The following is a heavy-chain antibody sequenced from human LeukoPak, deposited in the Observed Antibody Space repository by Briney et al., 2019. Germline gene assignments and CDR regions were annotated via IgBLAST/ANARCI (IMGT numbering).Heavy chain of an antibody. Sequence: PGGSLRLSCVASGFTFDTYTMNWVRHAPGKGLEWVSSISSKSGYIHYADSVKGRFIISRDNAKNSLSLQMNSLRAEDTAVYYCARVRTAYYPDYWGQGTLVTVSS. D-gene: IGHD3/OR15-3a*01. CDR3: ARVRTAYYPDY. V-gene: IGHV3-21*01. CDR2: ISSKSGYI. J-gene: IGHJ4*02. CDR1: GFTFDTYT.